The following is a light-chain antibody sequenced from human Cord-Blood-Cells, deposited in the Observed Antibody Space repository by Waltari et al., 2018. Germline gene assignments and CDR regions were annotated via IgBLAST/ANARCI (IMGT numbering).Light chain of an antibody. CDR2: QDS. CDR1: KLGDKY. Sequence: SYELTQPPSVSVSPAQTASITCSGGKLGDKYACWYQQKPGQSPVLVIYQDSKRPSGIPERFSGSNSGNTATLTISGTQAMDEADYYCQAWDSSTVVFGGGTKLTVL. V-gene: IGLV3-1*01. CDR3: QAWDSSTVV. J-gene: IGLJ2*01.